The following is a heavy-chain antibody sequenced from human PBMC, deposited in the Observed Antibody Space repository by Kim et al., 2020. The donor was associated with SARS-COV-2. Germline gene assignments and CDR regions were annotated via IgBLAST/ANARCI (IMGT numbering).Heavy chain of an antibody. CDR3: ARSAYSSSSPNFDY. J-gene: IGHJ4*02. V-gene: IGHV1-69*01. Sequence: AQKFEGRVTITADQSTGTAYMELSSLRSEDTAVYFCARSAYSSSSPNFDYWGQGTLVTVSS. D-gene: IGHD6-6*01.